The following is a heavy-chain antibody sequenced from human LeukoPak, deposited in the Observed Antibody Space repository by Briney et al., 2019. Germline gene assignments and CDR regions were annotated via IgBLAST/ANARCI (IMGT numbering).Heavy chain of an antibody. CDR1: GFTFSSYS. D-gene: IGHD1-26*01. V-gene: IGHV3-21*01. CDR3: ARIVVGYHDY. CDR2: ISSSSSYI. Sequence: PGGSLGLSCAASGFTFSSYSMNWVRQAPGKGLEWVSSISSSSSYIYYADSVKGRFTISRDNAKNSLYLQMNSLRAEDTAVYYCARIVVGYHDYWGQGTLVTVSS. J-gene: IGHJ4*02.